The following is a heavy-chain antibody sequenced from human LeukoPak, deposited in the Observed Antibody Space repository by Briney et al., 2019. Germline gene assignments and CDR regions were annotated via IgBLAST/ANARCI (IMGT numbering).Heavy chain of an antibody. CDR2: ISSDGTNT. V-gene: IGHV3-74*01. CDR1: GFTFSTYW. CDR3: ARVYYYYYMDV. Sequence: GGSLRLPCAASGFTFSTYWMHWVRQAPGTGLVWVSRISSDGTNTYYADSVKGRFSISRDNAKNTLYLQMNSLRAEDTAVYYCARVYYYYYMDVWGKGTTVAVSS. J-gene: IGHJ6*03.